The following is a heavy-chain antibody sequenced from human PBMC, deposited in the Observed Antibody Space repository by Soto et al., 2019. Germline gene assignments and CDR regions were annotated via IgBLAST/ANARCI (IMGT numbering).Heavy chain of an antibody. V-gene: IGHV3-30*03. Sequence: QVQVVESGGGVVQPGRSLRLSCAASGFTFSSYGMHWVRQAPGKGLEWVTFISYVGINKYYIDFVKGRFAVSRDNSKNTVYLEMNSLSVEDRAEYYCARSMTIFGARGMDVWGQGTPGTGSS. CDR3: ARSMTIFGARGMDV. D-gene: IGHD3-3*01. CDR2: ISYVGINK. CDR1: GFTFSSYG. J-gene: IGHJ6*02.